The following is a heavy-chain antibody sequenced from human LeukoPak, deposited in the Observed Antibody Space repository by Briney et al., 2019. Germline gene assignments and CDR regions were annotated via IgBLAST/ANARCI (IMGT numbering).Heavy chain of an antibody. CDR2: FYYSGCT. J-gene: IGHJ4*02. V-gene: IGHV4-59*01. CDR1: GVSISSYY. CDR3: ARDGRHFWSGYYLYYFDY. Sequence: SETLSPTCTVSGVSISSYYWSWLREPPGKGLEWLGYFYYSGCTNYNPSPKSRVTISVDTSKNQFSLKLSSVTAADTAVYYCARDGRHFWSGYYLYYFDYWGQGTLVTVSS. D-gene: IGHD3-3*02.